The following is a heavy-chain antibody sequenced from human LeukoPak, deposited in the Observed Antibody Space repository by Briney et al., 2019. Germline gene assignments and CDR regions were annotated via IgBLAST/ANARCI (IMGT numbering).Heavy chain of an antibody. Sequence: PGGSLRLSCAASGFTFSSYAMSWVRQAPGKGLEWVSTIGSDDSTYYADSVKGRFTISRDNSKHTLYLQMNSLRAEDTAVYYCAKGGKWDVTPFDYWGQGTLVTVSS. CDR3: AKGGKWDVTPFDY. D-gene: IGHD1-26*01. J-gene: IGHJ4*02. CDR1: GFTFSSYA. CDR2: IGSDDST. V-gene: IGHV3-23*01.